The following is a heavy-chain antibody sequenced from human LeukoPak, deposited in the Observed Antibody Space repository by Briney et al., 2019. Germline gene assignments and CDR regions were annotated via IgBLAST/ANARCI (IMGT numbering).Heavy chain of an antibody. Sequence: GGSLRLSCAASGFTFSSYWMSWVRQAPGKGLEWVANIKQDGSEKDYVDSVKGRFTISRDNAKNSLYLQMNSLRAEDTAVYYCARMDIAVAGIFDYWGQGTLDTVSS. V-gene: IGHV3-7*01. D-gene: IGHD6-19*01. CDR3: ARMDIAVAGIFDY. J-gene: IGHJ4*02. CDR2: IKQDGSEK. CDR1: GFTFSSYW.